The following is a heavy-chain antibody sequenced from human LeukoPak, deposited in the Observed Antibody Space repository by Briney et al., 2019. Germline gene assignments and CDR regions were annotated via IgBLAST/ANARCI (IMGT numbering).Heavy chain of an antibody. Sequence: GGSLRLSCAASGFTFSSYAMSWVRQAPGKGLEWVSAISGSGGSTYYADSVKGRFTISRDNSKNTLYLQMNSLRAEDTAVYYCARASGGYIKGFFDYWGQGTLVTVSS. CDR3: ARASGGYIKGFFDY. V-gene: IGHV3-23*01. CDR2: ISGSGGST. J-gene: IGHJ4*02. D-gene: IGHD5-12*01. CDR1: GFTFSSYA.